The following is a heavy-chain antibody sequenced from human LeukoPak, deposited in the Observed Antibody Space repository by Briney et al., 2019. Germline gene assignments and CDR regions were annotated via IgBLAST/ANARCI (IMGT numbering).Heavy chain of an antibody. CDR2: IDTTSTTT. CDR3: ARGLVVVAQYFQH. Sequence: GGSLRLSCAASGFIFSSYTMNWVRQAPGKWLEWISYIDTTSTTTNYADSVRGRFTISRDNAKNSLYLQMDSLRAEDTALYYCARGLVVVAQYFQHWGQGTLVTVSS. V-gene: IGHV3-48*01. D-gene: IGHD2-15*01. J-gene: IGHJ1*01. CDR1: GFIFSSYT.